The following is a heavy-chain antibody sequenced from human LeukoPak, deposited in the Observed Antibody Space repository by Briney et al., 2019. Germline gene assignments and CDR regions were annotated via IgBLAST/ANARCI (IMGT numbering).Heavy chain of an antibody. CDR2: IDPNSGGT. CDR1: GYTXTAYY. Sequence: ASVKVSCKTSGYTXTAYYMHWVRQAPGQGPEWLGWIDPNSGGTNYAQKFQDRVTMTKDTSISTAYMELSGLRSDDTAVYYCARDGIAARPGYWGQGTLVTVSS. V-gene: IGHV1-2*02. D-gene: IGHD6-6*01. CDR3: ARDGIAARPGY. J-gene: IGHJ4*02.